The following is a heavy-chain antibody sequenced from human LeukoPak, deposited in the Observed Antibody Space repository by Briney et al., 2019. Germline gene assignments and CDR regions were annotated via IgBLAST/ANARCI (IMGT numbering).Heavy chain of an antibody. V-gene: IGHV3-7*01. CDR1: GFTFSSYW. CDR3: ARDPHLGYCSGGSCYFDY. Sequence: QAGGSPRLSCAASGFTFSSYWMSWVRQAPGKGLEWVANIKQDGSEKYYVDSVKGRFTISRDNAKNSLYLQMNSLRAEDTAVYYCARDPHLGYCSGGSCYFDYWGQGTLVTVSS. D-gene: IGHD2-15*01. CDR2: IKQDGSEK. J-gene: IGHJ4*02.